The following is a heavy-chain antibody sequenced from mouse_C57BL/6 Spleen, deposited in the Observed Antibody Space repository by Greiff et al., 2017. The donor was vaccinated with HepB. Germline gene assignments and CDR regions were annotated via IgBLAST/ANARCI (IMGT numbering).Heavy chain of an antibody. CDR2: IYPGNSDT. Sequence: EVQVVESGTVLARPGASVKMSCKTSGYTFTSYWMHWVKQRPGQGLEWIGAIYPGNSDTSYNQKFKGKAKLTAVTSASTAYMELSSLTNEDSAVYYCTRELYDGYYDFDYWGQGTTLTVSS. J-gene: IGHJ2*01. V-gene: IGHV1-5*01. CDR3: TRELYDGYYDFDY. CDR1: GYTFTSYW. D-gene: IGHD2-3*01.